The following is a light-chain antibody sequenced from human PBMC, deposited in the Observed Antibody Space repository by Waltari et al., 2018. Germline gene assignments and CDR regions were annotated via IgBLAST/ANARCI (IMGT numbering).Light chain of an antibody. J-gene: IGLJ2*01. Sequence: QSALTQPASVSASPGQSITISCTGTSSDVGGYDYVSWYQQHPGKAPQPMIYDVNKRPSGVSPRFSASKSGNTASLTIFGLQAEDEADYYCISYTSTTTYVVVGGGTKLTVL. CDR3: ISYTSTTTYVV. V-gene: IGLV2-14*03. CDR2: DVN. CDR1: SSDVGGYDY.